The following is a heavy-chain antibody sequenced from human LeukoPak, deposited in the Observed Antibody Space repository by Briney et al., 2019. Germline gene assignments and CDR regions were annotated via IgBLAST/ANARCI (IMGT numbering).Heavy chain of an antibody. V-gene: IGHV1-8*01. D-gene: IGHD3-22*01. CDR1: GYTFTSYD. CDR3: ALLDPLLYDSSGYPNDY. J-gene: IGHJ4*02. Sequence: ASVKVSCKASGYTFTSYDINWVRQATGQGLEWMGWMNPNSGNTGYAQKFQGRVTMTRNTSISTAYMELSSLRSEDTAVYYCALLDPLLYDSSGYPNDYWGQGTLVTVSS. CDR2: MNPNSGNT.